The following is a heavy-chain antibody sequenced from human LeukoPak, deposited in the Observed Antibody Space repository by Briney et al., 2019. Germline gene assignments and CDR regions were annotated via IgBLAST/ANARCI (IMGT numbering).Heavy chain of an antibody. CDR1: GFTFSTFA. V-gene: IGHV3-23*01. CDR3: AKQRATGAGTDTRYFDY. D-gene: IGHD1-1*01. J-gene: IGHJ4*02. Sequence: GGSLRLSCAASGFTFSTFAMSWVRQAPGKGLEWVSAINGNSHYTYHADSVTGRFTISRDNSKNTLYLQMPSLRTEDTAVYYCAKQRATGAGTDTRYFDYWGQGSLVTVSS. CDR2: INGNSHYT.